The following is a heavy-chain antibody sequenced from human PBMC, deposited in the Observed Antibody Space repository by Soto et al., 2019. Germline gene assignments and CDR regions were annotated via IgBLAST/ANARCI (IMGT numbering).Heavy chain of an antibody. D-gene: IGHD1-1*01. CDR2: ISAHNGNT. V-gene: IGHV1-18*01. J-gene: IGHJ4*02. CDR1: GYAFTTYG. CDR3: ERGRYGDY. Sequence: QVHLVQSGAEVKKPGASVKVSCKGAGYAFTTYGITWVRQAPGQGLEWMGWISAHNGNTNYAQKRQGRVTVTRDTSKSTAYMEMRSLRSDDTAVYYCERGRYGDYWGQGALVTVSS.